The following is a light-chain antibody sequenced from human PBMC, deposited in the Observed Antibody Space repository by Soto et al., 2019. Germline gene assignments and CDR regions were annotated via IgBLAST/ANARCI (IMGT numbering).Light chain of an antibody. CDR1: SSDVGGYNY. CDR2: DVS. CDR3: SSYTTSNTRQIV. Sequence: QSALTQPASVSGSPGQSITISCTGTSSDVGGYNYVSWYQQHPGKAPKFMIYDVSNRPSGVSNRFSGSKSGNTASLTISVLQAEYEADYYCSSYTTSNTRQIVFGTGTKVTVL. J-gene: IGLJ1*01. V-gene: IGLV2-14*01.